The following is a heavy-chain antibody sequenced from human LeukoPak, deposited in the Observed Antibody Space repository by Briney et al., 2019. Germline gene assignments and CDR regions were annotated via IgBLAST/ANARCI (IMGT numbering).Heavy chain of an antibody. J-gene: IGHJ4*02. CDR2: VNLQGST. Sequence: SGTLSLTCGVSGGSITSTNYWTWVRQPPGKGLEWIGEVNLQGSTNYNPSLMGRVAISVDMSENHISLQLTSVTAADTAVYYCARAGYYGSGSGGDYWGQGTLVTVSS. D-gene: IGHD3-10*01. CDR3: ARAGYYGSGSGGDY. CDR1: GGSITSTNY. V-gene: IGHV4-4*02.